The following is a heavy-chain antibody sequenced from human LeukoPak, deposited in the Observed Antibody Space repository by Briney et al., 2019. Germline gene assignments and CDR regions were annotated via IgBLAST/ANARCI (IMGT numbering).Heavy chain of an antibody. CDR1: GGSISSSFYY. CDR3: ARRRQNYYYYYYMDV. V-gene: IGHV4-39*07. Sequence: SETLSLTCTVSGGSISSSFYYWGWIRQPPGKGLEWIGSIYYSGSTYYNPSLKSRVTISVDTSKNQFSLKLSSVTAADTAVYYCARRRQNYYYYYYMDVWGKGTTVTISS. J-gene: IGHJ6*03. D-gene: IGHD6-25*01. CDR2: IYYSGST.